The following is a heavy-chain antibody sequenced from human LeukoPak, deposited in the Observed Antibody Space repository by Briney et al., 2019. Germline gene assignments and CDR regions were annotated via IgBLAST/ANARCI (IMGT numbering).Heavy chain of an antibody. Sequence: GRFLRLSCAASGFTFDDYAMHWVRQAPGKGLEWVSGISWNSGSIGYADSVKGRFTISRDNAKNSLYLQMNSLRAEDTALYYCAKDTGRNYYDSSGTLDYWGQGTLVTVSS. CDR3: AKDTGRNYYDSSGTLDY. CDR2: ISWNSGSI. V-gene: IGHV3-9*01. CDR1: GFTFDDYA. D-gene: IGHD3-22*01. J-gene: IGHJ4*02.